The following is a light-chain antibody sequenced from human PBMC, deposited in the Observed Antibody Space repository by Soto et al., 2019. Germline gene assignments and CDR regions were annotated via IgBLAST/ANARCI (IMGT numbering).Light chain of an antibody. Sequence: QSAXTQPASVSXXPGQSITISCXGTSSDVGGYNYVSWYQQHPGKAPKLMIYEVSNRPSGVSNRFSGSKSGNTASLTISGLQAEDEADYYCSSYTSSSTPVVFGGGTKLTVL. CDR3: SSYTSSSTPVV. CDR2: EVS. V-gene: IGLV2-14*01. CDR1: SSDVGGYNY. J-gene: IGLJ2*01.